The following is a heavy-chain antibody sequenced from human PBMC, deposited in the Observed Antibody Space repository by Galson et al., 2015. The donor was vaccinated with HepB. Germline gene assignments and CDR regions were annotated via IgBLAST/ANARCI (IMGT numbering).Heavy chain of an antibody. CDR3: AGTLLWFERVTPV. CDR2: IYSGGST. Sequence: SLRLSCAASGFTVSSNYMSWVRQAPGKGLEWVSVIYSGGSTYYADSVKGRFTISRDNSKNTLYLQMNSLRAEDTAVYYCAGTLLWFERVTPVWGQGTTVTVSS. CDR1: GFTVSSNY. J-gene: IGHJ6*02. D-gene: IGHD3-10*01. V-gene: IGHV3-53*01.